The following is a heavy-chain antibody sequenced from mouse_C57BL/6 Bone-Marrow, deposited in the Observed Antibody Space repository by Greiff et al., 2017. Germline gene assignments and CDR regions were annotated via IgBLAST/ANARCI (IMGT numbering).Heavy chain of an antibody. J-gene: IGHJ3*01. V-gene: IGHV1-81*01. CDR2: FYPRSGNT. D-gene: IGHD1-1*01. CDR1: GYTFTSYG. Sequence: QVQLQQSGAELARPGASVKLSCKASGYTFTSYGISWVKQRTGQGLEWIGEFYPRSGNTYYNEKFKGKAPLTADKSSSTAYMELRSLTSEDSAVYFCARSYYGSRGRFAYWGQGTLVTVSA. CDR3: ARSYYGSRGRFAY.